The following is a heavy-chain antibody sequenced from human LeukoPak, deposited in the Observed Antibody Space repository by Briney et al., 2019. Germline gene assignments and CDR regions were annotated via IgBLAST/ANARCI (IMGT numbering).Heavy chain of an antibody. Sequence: GGSLRLSCAASGFTFSSYTMSWVRQAPGRGLEWVSAISGSGGSTYYADSVKGRFTISRDNSKNTLCLQMNSPRAEDTAVYYCAKGDILTGYYTYYFDYWGQGTLVTVSS. J-gene: IGHJ4*02. CDR3: AKGDILTGYYTYYFDY. CDR1: GFTFSSYT. V-gene: IGHV3-23*01. CDR2: ISGSGGST. D-gene: IGHD3-9*01.